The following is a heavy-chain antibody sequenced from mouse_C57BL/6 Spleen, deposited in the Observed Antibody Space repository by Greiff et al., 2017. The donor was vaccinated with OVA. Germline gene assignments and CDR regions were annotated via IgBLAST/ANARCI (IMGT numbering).Heavy chain of an antibody. V-gene: IGHV1-69*01. CDR2: IDPSDSYT. J-gene: IGHJ3*01. CDR1: GYTFTSYW. Sequence: QVQLQQPGAELVMPGASVKLSCKASGYTFTSYWMHWVKQRPGQGLEWIGEIDPSDSYTNYNQKFKGKSTLTVDKSSSTAYMQLSSLTSEDSAVYYCANYYGSSYLAYWGQGTLVTVSA. D-gene: IGHD1-1*01. CDR3: ANYYGSSYLAY.